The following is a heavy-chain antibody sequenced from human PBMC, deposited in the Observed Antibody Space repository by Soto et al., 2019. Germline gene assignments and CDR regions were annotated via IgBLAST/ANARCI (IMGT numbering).Heavy chain of an antibody. D-gene: IGHD3-10*01. CDR3: ARYSMGSGSHYHHGMDV. V-gene: IGHV1-8*01. CDR1: GYTFTNYD. J-gene: IGHJ6*02. Sequence: QVQLVQSGAEVKKPGASVKVSCKASGYTFTNYDINWVRQATGQGLEWMGWMSPNSGNTGYTQKLQGRVTMTRNTSISTAYMELSSLRSEDTAVYYCARYSMGSGSHYHHGMDVWGQGTTVTVSS. CDR2: MSPNSGNT.